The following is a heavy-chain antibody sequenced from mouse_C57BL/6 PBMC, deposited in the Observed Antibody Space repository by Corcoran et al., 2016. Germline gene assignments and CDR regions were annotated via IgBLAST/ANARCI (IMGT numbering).Heavy chain of an antibody. D-gene: IGHD2-4*01. J-gene: IGHJ2*01. CDR1: GYTFTTYG. V-gene: IGHV9-3*01. CDR3: ARYDYGDY. Sequence: QIQLVQSGPELKKPGETVKISCKASGYTFTTYGMSWVKQAPGKGLKWMGWINTYSGVPTYADDFKGRFAFSLETSASTAYLQINNLKNEDTATYFCARYDYGDYWGQGTTLTVSS. CDR2: INTYSGVP.